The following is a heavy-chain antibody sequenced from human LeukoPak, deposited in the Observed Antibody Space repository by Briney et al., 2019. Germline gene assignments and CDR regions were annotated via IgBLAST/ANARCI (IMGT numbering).Heavy chain of an antibody. CDR3: ARSSTYYDILTGYRPATSDY. Sequence: GGSLRLSCAASGFNVSSYAMSWVRQAPGKGLEWVSTISGSSGSTIYYADSVKGRFTISRDNAKNSLYLQMNSLRAEDTAVYYCARSSTYYDILTGYRPATSDYWGQGTLVTVSS. D-gene: IGHD3-9*01. J-gene: IGHJ4*02. CDR1: GFNVSSYA. CDR2: ISGSSGSTI. V-gene: IGHV3-21*04.